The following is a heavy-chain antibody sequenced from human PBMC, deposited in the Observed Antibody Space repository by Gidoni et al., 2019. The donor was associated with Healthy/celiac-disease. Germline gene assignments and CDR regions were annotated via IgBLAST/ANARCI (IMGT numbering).Heavy chain of an antibody. V-gene: IGHV3-30*18. D-gene: IGHD6-13*01. CDR2: ISYDGSNK. Sequence: QVQLVESGGGVVQPGRSVRLSCAASGFTFSSYGMHWVRQAPGKGLEWVAVISYDGSNKYYADSVKGRFTISRDNSKNTLYLQMNSLRAEDTAVYYCAKIAAAGTGTHYWGQGTLVTVSS. J-gene: IGHJ4*02. CDR3: AKIAAAGTGTHY. CDR1: GFTFSSYG.